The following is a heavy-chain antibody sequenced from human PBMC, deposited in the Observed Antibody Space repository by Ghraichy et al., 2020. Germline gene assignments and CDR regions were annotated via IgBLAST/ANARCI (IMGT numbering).Heavy chain of an antibody. Sequence: SETLSLTCTVSGGSISSYYWSWIRQPAGKGLEWIGRIYTSGSTNYNPSLKSRVTMSVDTSKNQFSLKLSSVTAADTAVYYCARVWYYYDSSGYYEYFQHWGQGTLVTVSS. V-gene: IGHV4-4*07. CDR3: ARVWYYYDSSGYYEYFQH. CDR2: IYTSGST. CDR1: GGSISSYY. J-gene: IGHJ1*01. D-gene: IGHD3-22*01.